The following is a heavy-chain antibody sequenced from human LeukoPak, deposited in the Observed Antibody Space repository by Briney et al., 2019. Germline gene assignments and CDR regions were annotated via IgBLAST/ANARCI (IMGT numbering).Heavy chain of an antibody. CDR1: GSSINSGSYY. D-gene: IGHD6-19*01. V-gene: IGHV4-61*09. J-gene: IGHJ5*02. CDR3: ARGMAVNYFDP. CDR2: IYTSGST. Sequence: PSETLSLTCTVSGSSINSGSYYWTWIRQPAGKGLEWIGHIYTSGSTYYNPSLKSRVTISVDTSKNHFSLKLNSVTAADTAVYYCARGMAVNYFDPWGQGTLVTVSS.